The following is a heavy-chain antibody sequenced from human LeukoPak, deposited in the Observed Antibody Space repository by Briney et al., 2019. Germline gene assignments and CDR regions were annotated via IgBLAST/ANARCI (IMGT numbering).Heavy chain of an antibody. CDR3: AKVGIFGLVTYYFDY. Sequence: PGGSLRLSCAASGFTFDEYAMHWVRQAPGKGLEWVSGISWNSGLIDYADSVKGRFTISRDNAKNSLFLQMNSLKAEDTAVYYCAKVGIFGLVTYYFDYWGQGTLVTVSS. CDR1: GFTFDEYA. CDR2: ISWNSGLI. D-gene: IGHD3/OR15-3a*01. V-gene: IGHV3-9*01. J-gene: IGHJ4*02.